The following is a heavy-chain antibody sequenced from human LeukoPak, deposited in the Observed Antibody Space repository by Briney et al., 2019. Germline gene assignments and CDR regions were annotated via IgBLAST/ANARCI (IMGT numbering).Heavy chain of an antibody. CDR1: GFTFSIYA. CDR3: ARGTSEGFDY. Sequence: GGSLRLSCAASGFTFSIYAIHWVRQAPGKGLEWVAVISHDGSTKYYADSVKGRFTISRDNSKNTLYLQMNSLRAEDTAVYYCARGTSEGFDYWGQGTLVTVSS. V-gene: IGHV3-30*04. D-gene: IGHD3-10*01. CDR2: ISHDGSTK. J-gene: IGHJ4*02.